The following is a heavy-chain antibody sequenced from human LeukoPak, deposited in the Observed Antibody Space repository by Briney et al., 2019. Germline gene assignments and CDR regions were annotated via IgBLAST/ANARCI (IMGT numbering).Heavy chain of an antibody. CDR2: INPNSGGT. Sequence: ASVKVSCKASGYTFTGYYMHWVGQAPGHGLEWMGWINPNSGGTNYAQKFQGRVTMTSDTSISTAYMELSSLRSDDTAVYYCARATGGGNYNNRAFDIWGQGTMVTVSS. V-gene: IGHV1-2*02. J-gene: IGHJ3*02. CDR1: GYTFTGYY. D-gene: IGHD4-11*01. CDR3: ARATGGGNYNNRAFDI.